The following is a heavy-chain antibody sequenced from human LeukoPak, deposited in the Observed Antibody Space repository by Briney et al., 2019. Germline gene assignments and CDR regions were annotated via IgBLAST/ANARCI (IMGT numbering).Heavy chain of an antibody. CDR2: ISGSGGST. J-gene: IGHJ4*02. Sequence: GGSLRLSCAASGFTSSSYAMSWVRQAPGKGLEWVSAISGSGGSTYYADSVKGRFTISRDNSKNTLYLQMNSLRAEDTAVYYCAKDKTIAVAGTFAYWGQGTLVTVSS. CDR1: GFTSSSYA. V-gene: IGHV3-23*01. D-gene: IGHD6-19*01. CDR3: AKDKTIAVAGTFAY.